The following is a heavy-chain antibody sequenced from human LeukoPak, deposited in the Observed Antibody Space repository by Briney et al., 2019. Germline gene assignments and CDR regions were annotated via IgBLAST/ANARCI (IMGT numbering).Heavy chain of an antibody. J-gene: IGHJ4*02. V-gene: IGHV4-4*02. CDR2: IFHSRNT. Sequence: SGTLSLTCTVSGASIIGSTWWYWRRVSPGEGMEWIGKIFHSRNTHYTESLKSRVTISVDKSKNKLSLILNSVTDADTAVYYCVTSSCWYRYDSWVQGTLVTVSS. CDR3: VTSSCWYRYDS. D-gene: IGHD6-19*01. CDR1: GASIIGSTW.